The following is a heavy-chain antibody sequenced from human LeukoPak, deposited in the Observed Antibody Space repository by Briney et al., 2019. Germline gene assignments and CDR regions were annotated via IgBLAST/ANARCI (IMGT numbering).Heavy chain of an antibody. CDR2: IIPIFGTA. J-gene: IGHJ5*02. CDR1: GGTFSSYA. D-gene: IGHD3-3*01. Sequence: ASVKVSCKASGGTFSSYAISWVRQAPGQGLEWMGGIIPIFGTANYAQKFQGRVTITADGSTSTAYMELSSLRSEDTAVYYCASEGRRTYYDFWSGYAANWFDPWGQGTLVTVSS. CDR3: ASEGRRTYYDFWSGYAANWFDP. V-gene: IGHV1-69*13.